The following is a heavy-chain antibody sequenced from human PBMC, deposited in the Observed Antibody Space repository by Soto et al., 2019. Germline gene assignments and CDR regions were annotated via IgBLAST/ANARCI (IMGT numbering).Heavy chain of an antibody. Sequence: EVQLVESGGGLVQPGGSLKLSCAASGFTFSGSAMHWVRQASGKGLEWVGRIRSKANSYATAYAASVKGRFTISRDDSKNTAYLQMNSLKTEDTAVYSCMSVVVPAATYYYYYMDVWGKGTTVTVSS. CDR3: MSVVVPAATYYYYYMDV. V-gene: IGHV3-73*01. D-gene: IGHD2-2*01. CDR2: IRSKANSYAT. CDR1: GFTFSGSA. J-gene: IGHJ6*03.